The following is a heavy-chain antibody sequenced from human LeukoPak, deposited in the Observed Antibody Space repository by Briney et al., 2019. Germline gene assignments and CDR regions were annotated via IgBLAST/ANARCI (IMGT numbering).Heavy chain of an antibody. Sequence: GASVKVSCKASGYTFTSYGISWVRQAPGQGLEWMGWISAYNGNTNYAQKLQGRVTTTTDTSTSTAYMELRSLRSDDTAVYYCARVVDIVATIEEADNWFDPWGQGTLVTVSS. V-gene: IGHV1-18*01. CDR2: ISAYNGNT. CDR1: GYTFTSYG. J-gene: IGHJ5*02. D-gene: IGHD5-12*01. CDR3: ARVVDIVATIEEADNWFDP.